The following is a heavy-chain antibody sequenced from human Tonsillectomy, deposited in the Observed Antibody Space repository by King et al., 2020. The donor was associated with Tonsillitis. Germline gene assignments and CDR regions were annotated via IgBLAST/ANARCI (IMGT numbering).Heavy chain of an antibody. V-gene: IGHV4-38-2*02. CDR3: ARVGNYGDWFDP. CDR2: IYNSGSG. J-gene: IGHJ5*02. CDR1: GSSISSDYY. D-gene: IGHD4-17*01. Sequence: QLQESGPGLVKPSETLSLTCTVSGSSISSDYYWGWIGQSPGEGLEWIGNIYNSGSGYNNPYLKSRVTISEHTSKNQFSLKLRSVTAADTAVYYCARVGNYGDWFDPWGQGTLVTVSS.